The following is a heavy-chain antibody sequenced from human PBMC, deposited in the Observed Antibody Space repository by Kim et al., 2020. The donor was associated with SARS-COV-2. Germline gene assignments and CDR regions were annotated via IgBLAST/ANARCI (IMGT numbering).Heavy chain of an antibody. J-gene: IGHJ6*02. CDR2: INPNSGGT. CDR1: GYTFTGYY. Sequence: VKVSCKASGYTFTGYYMHWVRQAPGQGLEWMGWINPNSGGTNYAQKFQGRVTMTRDTSISTAYMELSRLRSDDTAVYYCASMGYCSSTSCSYYYYYGMDVWGQGTTVTVSS. V-gene: IGHV1-2*02. CDR3: ASMGYCSSTSCSYYYYYGMDV. D-gene: IGHD2-2*01.